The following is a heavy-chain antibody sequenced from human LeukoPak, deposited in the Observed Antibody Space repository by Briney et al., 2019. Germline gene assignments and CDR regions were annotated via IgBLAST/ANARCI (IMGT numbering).Heavy chain of an antibody. D-gene: IGHD3-22*01. J-gene: IGHJ1*01. CDR3: AKDPSPITMIVQVSAYFQH. V-gene: IGHV3-23*01. CDR1: GFTFSSYA. Sequence: PGGSLRLSCAASGFTFSSYAMSWVRQAPCKGLEWVSAISGSGGSTYYADSVKGRFTISRDNSKNTLYLQMNSLRAEDTAVYYCAKDPSPITMIVQVSAYFQHWGQGTLVTVSS. CDR2: ISGSGGST.